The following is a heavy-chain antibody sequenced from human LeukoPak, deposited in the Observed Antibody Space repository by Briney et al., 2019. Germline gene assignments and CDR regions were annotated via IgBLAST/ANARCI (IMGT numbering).Heavy chain of an antibody. D-gene: IGHD3-16*01. CDR1: GFGFSSYA. Sequence: GGSLRLSCAASGFGFSSYAMHWVRQAPGKGLEWVAFIRHDGSHHYHGESVKGRFTISRDNSKKTLYLEMTSLRPEDTAVYYCAKARLLGALDDAFDVWGQGTMVTV. J-gene: IGHJ3*01. CDR3: AKARLLGALDDAFDV. CDR2: IRHDGSHH. V-gene: IGHV3-30*02.